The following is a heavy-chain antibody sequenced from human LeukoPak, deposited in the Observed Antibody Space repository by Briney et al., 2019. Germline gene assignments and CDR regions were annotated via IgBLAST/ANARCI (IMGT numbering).Heavy chain of an antibody. CDR2: IYYSGST. D-gene: IGHD6-19*01. CDR3: AITAITVADFDY. CDR1: GGSISSSSYS. J-gene: IGHJ4*02. Sequence: PETLSLTCTVSGGSISSSSYSWGWIRQPPGKGLEWIGSIYYSGSTYYNPSLKSRVTISVDTSKNQFSLKLSSVTAADTAVYYCAITAITVADFDYWGQGTLVTVSS. V-gene: IGHV4-39*01.